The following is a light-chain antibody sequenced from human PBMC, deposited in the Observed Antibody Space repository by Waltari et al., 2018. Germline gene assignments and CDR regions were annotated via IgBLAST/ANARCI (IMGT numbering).Light chain of an antibody. CDR2: DDS. CDR1: NIGSKS. CDR3: QVWDSSSDHNV. V-gene: IGLV3-21*02. J-gene: IGLJ1*01. Sequence: SYVLTQPPSVSVAPGQTARITCGGNNIGSKSVHWYQQKPGQAPVLVVYDDSDRPSGSPERFSGSNSGNTATLTISRVEAGDEADYYCQVWDSSSDHNVFGTGTKVTVL.